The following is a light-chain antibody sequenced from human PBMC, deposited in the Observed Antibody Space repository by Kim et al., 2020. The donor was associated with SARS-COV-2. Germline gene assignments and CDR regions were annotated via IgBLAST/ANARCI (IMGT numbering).Light chain of an antibody. J-gene: IGLJ2*01. CDR1: SSDVGVYDF. V-gene: IGLV2-14*03. CDR2: DVK. CDR3: SSYTSSHTVI. Sequence: GQSITISCTGTSSDVGVYDFVSWYQQCPGKAPQLIIYDVKYRPSGVSNRFSGSKSVNTASLTISGLQAEDEADYYCSSYTSSHTVIFGGGTQLTVL.